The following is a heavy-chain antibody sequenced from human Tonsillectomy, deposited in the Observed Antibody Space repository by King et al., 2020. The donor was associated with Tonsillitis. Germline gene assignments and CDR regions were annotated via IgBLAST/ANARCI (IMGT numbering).Heavy chain of an antibody. Sequence: VQLQESGPGLVKPSETLSLTCTVSGGSISSYYWSWIRQPPGKGLEWIGYINYSGSTNYNPSLKSRVTISVDTSKNQFSLKLSSVTAADTAVYYCARVERSSGWYNWFDPWGQGTLVTVSS. V-gene: IGHV4-59*01. J-gene: IGHJ5*02. D-gene: IGHD6-19*01. CDR2: INYSGST. CDR3: ARVERSSGWYNWFDP. CDR1: GGSISSYY.